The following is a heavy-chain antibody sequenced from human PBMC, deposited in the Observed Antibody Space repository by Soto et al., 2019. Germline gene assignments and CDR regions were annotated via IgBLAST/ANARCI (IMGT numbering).Heavy chain of an antibody. D-gene: IGHD2-15*01. J-gene: IGHJ4*02. V-gene: IGHV4-39*02. CDR3: AREGGRYCAGGSCQVDY. CDR2: IYYSGNT. Sequence: QLQLQESGPGLVKPSETLSLTCTVSGGSISSSSYYWGWIRQPPGKGLVWIGSIYYSGNTYYTPSLKSRVTISVDTAKNQFSLKLSSVTAADTAVYYCAREGGRYCAGGSCQVDYWGQGTLVTVSS. CDR1: GGSISSSSYY.